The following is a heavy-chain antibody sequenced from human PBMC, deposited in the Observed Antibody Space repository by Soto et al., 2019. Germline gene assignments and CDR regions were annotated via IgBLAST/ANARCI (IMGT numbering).Heavy chain of an antibody. D-gene: IGHD3-16*01. V-gene: IGHV1-18*01. J-gene: IGHJ3*02. CDR1: GYTFTSYG. CDR3: ARVLDYIWGSYSFGHAFDI. CDR2: ISAYNGNT. Sequence: ASVKVSCKSSGYTFTSYGISWVRQAPGQGLEWMGWISAYNGNTNYAQKLQGGVTMTTDTSTSTAYMELRSLRSDDTAVYYCARVLDYIWGSYSFGHAFDIWGQGAMVTVSS.